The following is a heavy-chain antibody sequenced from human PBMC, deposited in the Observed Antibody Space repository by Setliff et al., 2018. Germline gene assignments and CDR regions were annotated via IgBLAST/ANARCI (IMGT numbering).Heavy chain of an antibody. D-gene: IGHD3-3*01. J-gene: IGHJ4*02. CDR3: VRRRTGPGGVFDY. V-gene: IGHV4-59*08. Sequence: SETLSLTCTVSNGSISTYYYYWSWIRQPPGKGLEWIGYIYSSGRTNYNPSLKSRVTISIDTSKNQFSLNLSSVTATDTAVYYCVRRRTGPGGVFDYWGQGTLVTVSS. CDR2: IYSSGRT. CDR1: NGSISTYYYY.